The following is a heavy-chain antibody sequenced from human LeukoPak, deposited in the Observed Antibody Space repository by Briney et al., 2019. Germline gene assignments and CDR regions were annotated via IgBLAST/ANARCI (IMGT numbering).Heavy chain of an antibody. CDR1: GFNFSSYW. J-gene: IGHJ4*02. CDR3: AREGSWYLGDYFDS. Sequence: GGSLRLSCAASGFNFSSYWVSWVRQAPGKGLEWVANIKQDGREKYYVDSVKGRFTISRDNAKNSLSLQMNSLRAEDTAVYYCAREGSWYLGDYFDSWGQGTLVTVSS. V-gene: IGHV3-7*01. CDR2: IKQDGREK. D-gene: IGHD6-13*01.